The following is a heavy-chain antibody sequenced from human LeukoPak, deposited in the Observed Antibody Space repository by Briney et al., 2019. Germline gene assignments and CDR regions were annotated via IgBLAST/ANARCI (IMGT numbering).Heavy chain of an antibody. D-gene: IGHD2-8*01. CDR2: MNPNSGNT. CDR1: GYTFTSYD. CDR3: ARQRGGQYEDGFDM. J-gene: IGHJ3*02. V-gene: IGHV1-8*01. Sequence: ASVKVSCKASGYTFTSYDINWVRQATGQGLEWMGWMNPNSGNTGYAQKFQGRVTMTRNTSISTAYMEISSLRSEDTALYYCARQRGGQYEDGFDMWGQGTMVTVSS.